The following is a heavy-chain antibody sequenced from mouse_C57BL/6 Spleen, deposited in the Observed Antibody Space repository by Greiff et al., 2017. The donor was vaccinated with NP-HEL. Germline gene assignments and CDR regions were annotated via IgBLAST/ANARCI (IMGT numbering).Heavy chain of an antibody. Sequence: QVQLQQPGAELVRPGSSVKLSCKASGYTFTSYSMAWVKQRPGQGLEWIGTIYHSDSDTHYHQKFKDKATLTVDKSSSKAYMQLSSLKSEDSAIDYCARDSYCYGSSYRYAMDYWGQGTSVTVSS. J-gene: IGHJ4*01. CDR3: ARDSYCYGSSYRYAMDY. D-gene: IGHD1-1*01. CDR1: GYTFTSYS. V-gene: IGHV1-61*01. CDR2: IYHSDSDT.